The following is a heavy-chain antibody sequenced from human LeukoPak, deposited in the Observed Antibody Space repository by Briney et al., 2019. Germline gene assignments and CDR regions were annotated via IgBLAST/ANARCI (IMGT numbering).Heavy chain of an antibody. J-gene: IGHJ4*02. CDR3: ARDQAGLDY. V-gene: IGHV6-1*01. CDR1: GDSLSSNSAA. Sequence: SQTLSLTCAISGDSLSSNSAAWNWIRHSPSRGREWLGRTYYRSKWYNDYAESVKSRITIKPATSKTQFSLQLNSVTPEDTAVYYCARDQAGLDYWGQGTLVTVSS. D-gene: IGHD6-13*01. CDR2: TYYRSKWYN.